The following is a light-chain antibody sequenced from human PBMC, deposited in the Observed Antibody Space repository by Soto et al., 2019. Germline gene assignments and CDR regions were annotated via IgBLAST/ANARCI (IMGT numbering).Light chain of an antibody. J-gene: IGKJ1*01. CDR3: QQYNNWPT. V-gene: IGKV3-11*01. CDR1: QSVSSY. Sequence: EIVLTQSPATLSLSPGERATLSCRASQSVSSYLAWYQQKPGQAPRLLIYDASNRATGIPARFSGSGSGTEFTLTISSLQSEDFAVYSCQQYNNWPTFGQGTKVDIK. CDR2: DAS.